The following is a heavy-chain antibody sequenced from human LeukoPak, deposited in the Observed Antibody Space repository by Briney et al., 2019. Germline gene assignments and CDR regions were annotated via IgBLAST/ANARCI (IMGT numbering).Heavy chain of an antibody. J-gene: IGHJ4*02. CDR1: GYTFSSYG. CDR2: ISAYNGNT. D-gene: IGHD4-17*01. V-gene: IGHV1-18*01. Sequence: GASVKVSCKASGYTFSSYGVSWVRQAPGQGLEWMRWISAYNGNTNYAQKVQGRVTMTTDTSTSTAYMDLRSLRSDDTAVYYCARTIDYGDSEVLDYWGQGTLVTVSS. CDR3: ARTIDYGDSEVLDY.